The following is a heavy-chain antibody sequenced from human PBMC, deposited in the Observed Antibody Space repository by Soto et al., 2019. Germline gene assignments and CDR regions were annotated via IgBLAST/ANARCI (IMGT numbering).Heavy chain of an antibody. V-gene: IGHV1-2*04. CDR3: SRGHSTDCSNGLSSFFHYHYLYV. Sequence: ASVKVSCKASGYSFTDYHIHWVRQAPGQGLEWLGRINPKSGGTSTAQKFQGWVTMTRDRSISTVYMELTRLRSDDTAVYFCSRGHSTDCSNGLSSFFHYHYLYVWG. CDR2: INPKSGGT. J-gene: IGHJ6*03. D-gene: IGHD2-8*01. CDR1: GYSFTDYH.